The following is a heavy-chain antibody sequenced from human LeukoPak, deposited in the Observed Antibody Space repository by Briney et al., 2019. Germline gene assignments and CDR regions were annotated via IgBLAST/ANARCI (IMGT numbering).Heavy chain of an antibody. CDR2: IYHSGST. Sequence: SETLSLTCAVSGGSISSGGYSWSWIRQPPGKGLEWIGYIYHSGSTNYNPSLKSRVTMSVDTSKNQFSLKLSSVTAADTAVYYCARDGPGGWGSRLYNWFDPWGQGTLVTVSS. D-gene: IGHD6-19*01. V-gene: IGHV4-30-2*01. J-gene: IGHJ5*02. CDR1: GGSISSGGYS. CDR3: ARDGPGGWGSRLYNWFDP.